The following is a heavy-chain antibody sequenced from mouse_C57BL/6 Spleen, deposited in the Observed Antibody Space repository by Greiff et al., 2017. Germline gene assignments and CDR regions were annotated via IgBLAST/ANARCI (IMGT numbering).Heavy chain of an antibody. V-gene: IGHV1-52*01. J-gene: IGHJ1*03. CDR1: GYTFTSYW. Sequence: QVQLKQPGAELVRPGSSVKLSCKASGYTFTSYWMHWVKQRPIQGLEWIGNIDPSDSETHYNQKFKDKATLTVDKSSSTAYMQLSSLTSEDSAVYYCAREDPVQGSYWYFDVWGTGTTVTVSS. CDR3: AREDPVQGSYWYFDV. CDR2: IDPSDSET.